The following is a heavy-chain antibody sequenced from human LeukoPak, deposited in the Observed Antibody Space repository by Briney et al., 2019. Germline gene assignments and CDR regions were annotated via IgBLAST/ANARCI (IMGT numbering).Heavy chain of an antibody. J-gene: IGHJ4*02. D-gene: IGHD3-16*01. V-gene: IGHV1-24*01. CDR2: FDPEDGET. CDR3: ATDLRNDYVWGSYV. Sequence: GASVKVSCKVSGYTLTELSMHWVRQAPGKGLEWMGGFDPEDGETIYAQKFQGRVTMTEDTSTDTAYMELSRLRSEDTAVYYCATDLRNDYVWGSYVWGQGTLVTVSS. CDR1: GYTLTELS.